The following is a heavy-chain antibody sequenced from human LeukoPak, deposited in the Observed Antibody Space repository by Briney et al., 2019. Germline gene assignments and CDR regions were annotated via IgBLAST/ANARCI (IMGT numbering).Heavy chain of an antibody. J-gene: IGHJ5*02. CDR2: ISHDGSET. CDR3: ANILEGYCTNGVCYGDT. D-gene: IGHD2-8*01. V-gene: IGHV3-30*18. Sequence: GGSLRLSCAASGFTFSTYALHWVRQAPGKGLEWVTVISHDGSETFYLDSVTGRFTISRDNSKNTLYLQMNSLRAEDTAVYYCANILEGYCTNGVCYGDTWGQGTLVTVSS. CDR1: GFTFSTYA.